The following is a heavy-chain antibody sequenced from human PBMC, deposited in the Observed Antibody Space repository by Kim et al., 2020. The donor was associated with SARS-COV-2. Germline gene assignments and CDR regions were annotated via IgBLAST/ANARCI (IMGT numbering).Heavy chain of an antibody. Sequence: GGSLRLSCAASGFTFSTYGMHWVRQAPGKGLEWVAVISYDGSNKYYADSVKGRFTISGDNSKNTLYLQMNSLRAEDTAVYYCAKEGDFWSGYYFYFDSWGQGTLVTVSS. D-gene: IGHD3-3*01. CDR3: AKEGDFWSGYYFYFDS. CDR1: GFTFSTYG. J-gene: IGHJ4*02. CDR2: ISYDGSNK. V-gene: IGHV3-30*18.